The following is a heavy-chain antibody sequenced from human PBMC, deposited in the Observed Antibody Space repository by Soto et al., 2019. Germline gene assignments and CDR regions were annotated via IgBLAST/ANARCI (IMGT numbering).Heavy chain of an antibody. CDR3: MKAHESGDFLGMSV. D-gene: IGHD3-10*01. CDR2: MYKTGET. V-gene: IGHV4-61*01. Sequence: PSETLSLTCTVSGGSVSTGMKYWGWVRQPPGKALEFIGYMYKTGETLLNSSLKSRVTLSMETSKNQFSLTLSSVTAADTAVYFCMKAHESGDFLGMSVWGPGXTVTVYS. J-gene: IGHJ6*02. CDR1: GGSVSTGMKY.